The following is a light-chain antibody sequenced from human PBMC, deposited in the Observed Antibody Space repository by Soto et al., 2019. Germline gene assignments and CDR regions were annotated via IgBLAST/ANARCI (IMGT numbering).Light chain of an antibody. CDR1: QGISSY. CDR3: QQADTFPWT. CDR2: AAS. V-gene: IGKV1-9*01. Sequence: DIQLTQSPSFLSASVGDRVTITCRASQGISSYLAWYQQKPGKAPKLLIYAASTLQSGVPSRFSGSGSGTEFTLTISSLQPEDFATYYCQQADTFPWTFGQGTKVEIK. J-gene: IGKJ1*01.